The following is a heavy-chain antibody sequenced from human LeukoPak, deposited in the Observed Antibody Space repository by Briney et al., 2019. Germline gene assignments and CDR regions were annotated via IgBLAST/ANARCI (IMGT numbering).Heavy chain of an antibody. CDR1: GYTFTNYG. D-gene: IGHD5-12*01. CDR2: ISAYNGHT. Sequence: GASVKVSCKASGYTFTNYGIGWVRQAPGQGLEWMGWISAYNGHTNYAQKFQGRVTMTADTSTSTAYVGLRSLRSDDTAIYYCARALYSDYYSYLNWFDPWGQGTLVTVSS. V-gene: IGHV1-18*01. CDR3: ARALYSDYYSYLNWFDP. J-gene: IGHJ5*02.